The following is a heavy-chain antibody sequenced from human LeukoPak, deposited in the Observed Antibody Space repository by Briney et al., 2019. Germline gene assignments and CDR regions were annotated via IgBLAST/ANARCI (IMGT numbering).Heavy chain of an antibody. CDR3: ARERVVVPAAISYFDY. CDR2: IKQDGSEK. Sequence: GSLRLSWAASGFTFSSYAMSWVRQAPGKGLEWVANIKQDGSEKYYVDSVKGRFTISRDNAKNSLYLQMNSLRAEDTAVYYCARERVVVPAAISYFDYWGQGTLVTVSS. CDR1: GFTFSSYA. D-gene: IGHD2-2*01. V-gene: IGHV3-7*01. J-gene: IGHJ4*02.